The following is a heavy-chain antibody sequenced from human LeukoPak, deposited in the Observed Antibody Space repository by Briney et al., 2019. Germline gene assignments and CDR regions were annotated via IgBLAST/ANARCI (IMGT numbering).Heavy chain of an antibody. CDR1: GYSISSGYY. D-gene: IGHD1-20*01. CDR3: AEIAVTGTVDY. CDR2: IYHSGST. V-gene: IGHV4-38-2*02. J-gene: IGHJ4*02. Sequence: SETLSLTCTVSGYSISSGYYWGWIRQPPGKGLEWIGSIYHSGSTYYNPSLKSRVTISVDTSKNQFSLKLSSVTAADTAVYYCAEIAVTGTVDYWGQGTLVTVSS.